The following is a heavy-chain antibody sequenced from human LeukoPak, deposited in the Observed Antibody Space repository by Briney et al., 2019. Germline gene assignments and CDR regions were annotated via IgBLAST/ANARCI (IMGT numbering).Heavy chain of an antibody. CDR1: GFTFSNYA. Sequence: GGSLRLSCAASGFTFSNYAMRWVRQAPGKGLEWVSGISRSGDTTYYADSVKGRFTISRDNSKNTMYLQMNILRTEDTAVYYCAKEGTPQVSTWYDLWGQGTQVIVSS. D-gene: IGHD3-10*01. V-gene: IGHV3-23*01. J-gene: IGHJ5*02. CDR2: ISRSGDTT. CDR3: AKEGTPQVSTWYDL.